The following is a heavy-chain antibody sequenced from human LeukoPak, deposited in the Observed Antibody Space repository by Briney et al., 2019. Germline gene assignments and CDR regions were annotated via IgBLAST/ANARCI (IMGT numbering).Heavy chain of an antibody. CDR3: AKTRGDYLYFDY. Sequence: GGSLRLSCAASGFTVSNNYMTWVRQAPGKGLEWVSVLYSSGSTYYADSVKGRFTISRDNSKNTLYLQMSSLRAEDTAVYYCAKTRGDYLYFDYWGQGTLVTVSS. CDR1: GFTVSNNY. CDR2: LYSSGST. D-gene: IGHD4-17*01. V-gene: IGHV3-53*01. J-gene: IGHJ4*02.